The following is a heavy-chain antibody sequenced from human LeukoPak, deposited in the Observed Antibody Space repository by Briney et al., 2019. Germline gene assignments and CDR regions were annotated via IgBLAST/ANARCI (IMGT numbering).Heavy chain of an antibody. CDR1: GGSISSYY. D-gene: IGHD3-10*01. V-gene: IGHV4-34*01. J-gene: IGHJ5*02. CDR3: ARGFYGSGST. CDR2: INHSGST. Sequence: PSETLSLTCTVSGGSISSYYWSWIRQPPGKGLEWIGEINHSGSTNYNPSLKSRVTISVDTSKNQFSLKLSSVTAADTAVYYCARGFYGSGSTWGQGTLVTVSS.